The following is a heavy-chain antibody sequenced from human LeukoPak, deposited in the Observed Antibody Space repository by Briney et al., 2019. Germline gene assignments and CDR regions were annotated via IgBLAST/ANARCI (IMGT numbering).Heavy chain of an antibody. Sequence: GGSLGLSCAASGFTFDDYAMHWVRQAPGKGLEWVSGIGWNSGNIGYADSVKGRFTISRDNAKNSLYLQMNSLRAEDTALYYCAKGSGYDPLDAFDIWGQGTMVTVSS. J-gene: IGHJ3*02. CDR3: AKGSGYDPLDAFDI. V-gene: IGHV3-9*01. CDR1: GFTFDDYA. CDR2: IGWNSGNI. D-gene: IGHD5-12*01.